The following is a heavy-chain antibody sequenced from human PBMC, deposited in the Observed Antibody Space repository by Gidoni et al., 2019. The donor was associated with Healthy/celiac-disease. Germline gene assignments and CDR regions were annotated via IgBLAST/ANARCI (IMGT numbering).Heavy chain of an antibody. Sequence: EVQLVESGGGLIQPGGSLRLSCAASGFPVSSNYMNWVRQAPGKGLEWVSVIYFDDLTYYADSVKGRFTISRDNSKNTVYLQMNSLRAEDTALYYCAREFGSSTHHYGMDVWGQGTTVTVSS. CDR2: IYFDDLT. CDR3: AREFGSSTHHYGMDV. CDR1: GFPVSSNY. D-gene: IGHD6-6*01. V-gene: IGHV3-53*01. J-gene: IGHJ6*02.